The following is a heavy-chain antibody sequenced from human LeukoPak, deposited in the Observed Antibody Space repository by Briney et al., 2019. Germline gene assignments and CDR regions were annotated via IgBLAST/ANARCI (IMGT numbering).Heavy chain of an antibody. Sequence: PGGSLRLSCAASGFTFHNYAMHWVRQAQGKGLEWVSLIKGNGDTTYNADSVKGRFTISRDNSKNSLYLQTNSLRTEDTALYYCAKDIGSGWSFDYWGQGTLATVSS. V-gene: IGHV3-43*02. D-gene: IGHD6-19*01. CDR1: GFTFHNYA. J-gene: IGHJ4*02. CDR3: AKDIGSGWSFDY. CDR2: IKGNGDTT.